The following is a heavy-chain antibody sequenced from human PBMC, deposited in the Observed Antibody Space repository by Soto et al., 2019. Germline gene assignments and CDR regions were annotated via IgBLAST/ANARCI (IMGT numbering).Heavy chain of an antibody. D-gene: IGHD4-17*01. J-gene: IGHJ4*02. CDR3: ARRFAVNLYGDSVYYFDY. Sequence: ASVKVSCKASGYTFTSYYMHWVRQAPGQGLEWMGIINPSGGSTSYAQKFQGRVTMTRDTSTSTVYMELSSLRSEDTAVYYCARRFAVNLYGDSVYYFDYWGQGTLVTVSS. V-gene: IGHV1-46*01. CDR1: GYTFTSYY. CDR2: INPSGGST.